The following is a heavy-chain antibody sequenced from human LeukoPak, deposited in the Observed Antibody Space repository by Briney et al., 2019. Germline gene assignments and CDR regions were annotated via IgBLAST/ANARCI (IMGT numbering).Heavy chain of an antibody. V-gene: IGHV3-21*01. CDR3: AKDGAPYCRGGTCYSAADY. D-gene: IGHD2-15*01. J-gene: IGHJ4*02. Sequence: GGSLRLSCAASGFTFSSYSMNWVRQAPGKGLEWFSSISSSSSYIYYADSVKGRFTISRDNTKNSLYLQMNSLRAEDTAVYYCAKDGAPYCRGGTCYSAADYWGQGTLVTVSS. CDR1: GFTFSSYS. CDR2: ISSSSSYI.